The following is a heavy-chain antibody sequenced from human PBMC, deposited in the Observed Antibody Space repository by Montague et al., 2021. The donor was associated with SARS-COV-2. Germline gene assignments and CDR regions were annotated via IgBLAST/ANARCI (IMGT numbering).Heavy chain of an antibody. CDR3: ARSVDTAMVPLYYYYYGMDV. CDR1: GFTFSDYY. V-gene: IGHV3-11*03. J-gene: IGHJ6*02. Sequence: SLRLSCAASGFTFSDYYMSWIRQAPGKGLEWVSYISSSSRYTNYADSVKGRFTISRDNARNSLYLQMNSPRAEETAVYYCARSVDTAMVPLYYYYYGMDVWGQGTTVTVSS. D-gene: IGHD5-18*01. CDR2: ISSSSRYT.